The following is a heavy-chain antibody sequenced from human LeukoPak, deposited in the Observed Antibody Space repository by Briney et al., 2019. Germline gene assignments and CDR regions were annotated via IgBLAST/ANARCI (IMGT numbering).Heavy chain of an antibody. CDR2: INPNSGGT. Sequence: ASVKVSCKASGYTFTGYYMHWVRQAPGQGLEWMGWINPNSGGTNYAQKFQGRVTMTRDTSISTAYMELSRLRSDDTAVYCCARGEDSNYYWFDPWGQGTLVTVSS. CDR1: GYTFTGYY. J-gene: IGHJ5*02. D-gene: IGHD4-11*01. CDR3: ARGEDSNYYWFDP. V-gene: IGHV1-2*02.